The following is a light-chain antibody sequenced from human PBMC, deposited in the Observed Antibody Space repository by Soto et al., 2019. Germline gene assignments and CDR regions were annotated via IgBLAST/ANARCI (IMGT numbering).Light chain of an antibody. J-gene: IGLJ2*01. CDR1: SSDVGGYNY. Sequence: QSVLTQPASVSGSPGQSITISCTGTSSDVGGYNYVSWYQQHPGKAPKLMIYDVSNRPSGVSNRFSGSKSGNPASLTISGLQAEDEAYYYCSSYTSSSTPGFGGGTQLTVL. CDR3: SSYTSSSTPG. CDR2: DVS. V-gene: IGLV2-14*01.